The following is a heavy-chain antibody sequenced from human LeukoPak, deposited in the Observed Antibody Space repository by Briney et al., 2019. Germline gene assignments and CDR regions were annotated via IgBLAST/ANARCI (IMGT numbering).Heavy chain of an antibody. D-gene: IGHD1-14*01. CDR1: GDSFSSNSAA. V-gene: IGHV6-1*01. CDR2: TYYRSKWYN. Sequence: SQTPSLTCAISGDSFSSNSAAWNWIRQSPSRSLEWLGRTYYRSKWYNDYAVSVKSRITINPDTSKNQFSLQLNSVTPEDTAVYYCVRDDGIGLDAFDIWGQGTMVTVSS. CDR3: VRDDGIGLDAFDI. J-gene: IGHJ3*02.